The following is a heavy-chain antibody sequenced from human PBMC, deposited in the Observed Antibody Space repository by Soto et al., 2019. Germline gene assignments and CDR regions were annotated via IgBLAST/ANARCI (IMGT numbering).Heavy chain of an antibody. J-gene: IGHJ6*02. CDR2: IKQDGSEK. D-gene: IGHD6-13*01. Sequence: EVQLVASGGGLVQPGGSLRLSCAASGFTFSNYWMSWVRQAPVKGLEWVGNIKQDGSEKNYVDFVEGRFTISRDNAENSLYLQVNSLRVEDTAVYYCARIASTGRGGDAWGQGTTVVVSS. V-gene: IGHV3-7*01. CDR1: GFTFSNYW. CDR3: ARIASTGRGGDA.